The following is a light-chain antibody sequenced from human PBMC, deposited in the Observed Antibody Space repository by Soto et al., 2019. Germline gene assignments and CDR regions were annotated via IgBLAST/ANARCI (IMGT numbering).Light chain of an antibody. Sequence: QSALTQPPSASGSPGQSVAISCTGTSSDVGGYNYVSWYQQHPGKAPKLMIYDVSKRPSGVPDRFSGSKSGNTASLTVSGLQAEDEAEYYCSSYAGTHIVFGTVTKLTVL. CDR2: DVS. V-gene: IGLV2-8*01. CDR1: SSDVGGYNY. CDR3: SSYAGTHIV. J-gene: IGLJ1*01.